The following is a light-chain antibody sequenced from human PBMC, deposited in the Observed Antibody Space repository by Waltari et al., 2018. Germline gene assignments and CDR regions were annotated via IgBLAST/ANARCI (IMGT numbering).Light chain of an antibody. V-gene: IGLV2-14*03. CDR1: SSDIGTSNY. CDR2: AVS. J-gene: IGLJ2*01. Sequence: QTALTQPASVSGSPGQSITISCTGASSDIGTSNYVSWYQQHPGKAPELMIYAVSNRASAVSDRFSGSKSANTASLTISGLRAEDEAYYYCSSSSTFTTLVVFGGGTKLTVL. CDR3: SSSSTFTTLVV.